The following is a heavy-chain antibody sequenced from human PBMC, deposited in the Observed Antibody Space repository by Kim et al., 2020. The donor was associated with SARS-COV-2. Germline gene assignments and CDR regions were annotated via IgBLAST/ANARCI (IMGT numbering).Heavy chain of an antibody. J-gene: IGHJ4*02. V-gene: IGHV4-39*07. CDR3: ATGVTTTFDY. Sequence: STYYNPSLKSRVTISVDTSKNQFSLKLSSVTAADTAVYYCATGVTTTFDYWGQGTLVTVSS. D-gene: IGHD4-17*01. CDR2: ST.